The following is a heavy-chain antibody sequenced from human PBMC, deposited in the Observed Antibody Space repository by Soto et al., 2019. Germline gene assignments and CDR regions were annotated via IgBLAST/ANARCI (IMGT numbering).Heavy chain of an antibody. CDR1: GFTFSGYS. CDR3: VRGRANYYFDF. CDR2: ISGGGVPV. J-gene: IGHJ4*02. V-gene: IGHV3-48*02. Sequence: PGGSLRLSCKASGFTFSGYSMDWVRQAPGKGLEWIAYISGGGVPVYYADSVKGRFTISRDNAKNSLYLQMNHLRDEGTAIYYCVRGRANYYFDFWGQGALVTVSS. D-gene: IGHD1-1*01.